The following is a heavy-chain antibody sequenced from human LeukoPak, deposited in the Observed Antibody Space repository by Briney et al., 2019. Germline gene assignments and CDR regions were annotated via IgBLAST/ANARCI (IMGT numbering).Heavy chain of an antibody. J-gene: IGHJ4*02. D-gene: IGHD3-22*01. CDR1: SSGGYY. CDR3: ATSTPYYDSSGYVDY. Sequence: SSGGYYWSWVRQAPGKGLEWVSGISWNSGSIGYADSVKGRFTISRDNAKNSLYLQMNSLRAEDTALYYCATSTPYYDSSGYVDYWGQGTLVTVSS. CDR2: ISWNSGSI. V-gene: IGHV3-9*01.